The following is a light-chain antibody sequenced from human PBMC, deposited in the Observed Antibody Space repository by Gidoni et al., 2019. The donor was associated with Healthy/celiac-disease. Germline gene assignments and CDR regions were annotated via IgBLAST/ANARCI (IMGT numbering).Light chain of an antibody. Sequence: QSVLTQPPSVSGPPGQGVTISCTGSSSNIGAGYDVHWYQQLPGTAPKLLIYGNSNRPSGVPDRFSGSKSGTSASLAITGLQAEDEADYYCQSYDSSLSGVFGGGTKLTVL. CDR3: QSYDSSLSGV. CDR1: SSNIGAGYD. V-gene: IGLV1-40*01. J-gene: IGLJ2*01. CDR2: GNS.